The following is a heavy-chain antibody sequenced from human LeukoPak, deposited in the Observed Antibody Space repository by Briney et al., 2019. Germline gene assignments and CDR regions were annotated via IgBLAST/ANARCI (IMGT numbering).Heavy chain of an antibody. CDR1: GFTFSSYW. CDR3: TRDFCTGNTCFSGPGY. D-gene: IGHD2-8*02. CDR2: INTDGATT. V-gene: IGHV3-74*01. J-gene: IGHJ4*02. Sequence: PGGSLRLSCAASGFTFSSYWMYWVRRVPGKGLVWVSRINTDGATTNYADYVQGRVTVSRDNANSTLYLQMNSLRAEDTAVYSCTRDFCTGNTCFSGPGYWGQGTLVTVSS.